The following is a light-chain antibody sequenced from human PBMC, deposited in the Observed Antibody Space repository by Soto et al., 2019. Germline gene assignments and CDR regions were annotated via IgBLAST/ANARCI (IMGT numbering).Light chain of an antibody. CDR1: SSNIGAGYD. V-gene: IGLV1-40*01. CDR2: GIS. CDR3: HSYDSSLSGSYV. Sequence: QSALTQPPSVSGAPGQRVTISCTGSSSNIGAGYDVHWYQQLPGTAPKLLIFGISNRPSGVPDRFSGSKSGTSASLAITGLQAEDEADYYCHSYDSSLSGSYVFGTGTKVTV. J-gene: IGLJ1*01.